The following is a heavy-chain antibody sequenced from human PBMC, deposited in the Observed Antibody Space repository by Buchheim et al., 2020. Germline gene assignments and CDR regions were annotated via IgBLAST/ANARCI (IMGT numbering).Heavy chain of an antibody. J-gene: IGHJ5*02. CDR2: IQSKTDGETT. Sequence: EVQLVESGGGLVKPGGSLRLSCAASGFAFSHAWMNWVRQAPGKGLEWVGRIQSKTDGETTDYAAPVKGRFIISRDDSKNTLYVQMNSLKIEDTAVYYCTAQSLYGWFDPWGQGTL. V-gene: IGHV3-15*01. CDR3: TAQSLYGWFDP. D-gene: IGHD4-17*01. CDR1: GFAFSHAW.